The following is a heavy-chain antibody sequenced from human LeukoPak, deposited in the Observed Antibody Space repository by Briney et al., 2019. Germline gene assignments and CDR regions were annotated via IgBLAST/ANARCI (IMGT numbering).Heavy chain of an antibody. CDR3: ARVGYSSGWYDEFDYFDY. Sequence: PGVSLRLSCAASGFTFSSYWMHWVRQAPGKGLVWVSRINSDGSSTSYADSVKGRFTISRDNAKNTLYLQMNSLRAEDTAVYYCARVGYSSGWYDEFDYFDYWGQGTLVTVSS. CDR1: GFTFSSYW. CDR2: INSDGSST. D-gene: IGHD6-19*01. J-gene: IGHJ4*02. V-gene: IGHV3-74*01.